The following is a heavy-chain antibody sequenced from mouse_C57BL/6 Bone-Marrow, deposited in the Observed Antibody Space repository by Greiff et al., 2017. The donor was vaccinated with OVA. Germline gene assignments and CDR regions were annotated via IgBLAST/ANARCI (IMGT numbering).Heavy chain of an antibody. CDR1: GYTFTSYW. CDR2: ISPGSGST. D-gene: IGHD1-1*01. J-gene: IGHJ4*01. V-gene: IGHV1-55*01. CDR3: EIYYYGSSYAMDY. Sequence: QVQLQQPGAELVKPGASVKMSCKASGYTFTSYWITWVKQRPGQGLEWIGDISPGSGSTNYNEKFKSKATLTVDTSSSTAYMQLSSLTSEDSAVYYCEIYYYGSSYAMDYWGQGTSVTVSS.